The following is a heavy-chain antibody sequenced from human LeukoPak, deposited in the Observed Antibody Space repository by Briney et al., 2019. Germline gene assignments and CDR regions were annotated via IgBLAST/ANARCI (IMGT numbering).Heavy chain of an antibody. CDR1: GDSISSGGYF. V-gene: IGHV4-39*07. D-gene: IGHD5-18*01. CDR3: ARDTYNYGSSAYYFDC. Sequence: SETLSLTCSVSGDSISSGGYFWVWIRQPPGKGLEWIGSIYYSGSTYYNSSLRSRLTISVDRSKNQFSLRLSSVTAADTAMYYCARDTYNYGSSAYYFDCWGQGTLVTVSS. CDR2: IYYSGST. J-gene: IGHJ4*02.